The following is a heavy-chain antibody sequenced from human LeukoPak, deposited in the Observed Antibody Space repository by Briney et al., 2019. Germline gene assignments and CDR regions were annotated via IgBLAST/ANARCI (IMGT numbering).Heavy chain of an antibody. CDR3: ARGRNYYDSSGYYLG. D-gene: IGHD3-22*01. Sequence: KPSETLSLTCTVSGGSISSYYWSWIRQPPGKGLEWIGYIYYSGSTNYNPSLKSRVTISVGTSKNQFSLKLSSVTAADTAVYCCARGRNYYDSSGYYLGWGQGTLVTVSS. J-gene: IGHJ4*02. CDR1: GGSISSYY. CDR2: IYYSGST. V-gene: IGHV4-59*01.